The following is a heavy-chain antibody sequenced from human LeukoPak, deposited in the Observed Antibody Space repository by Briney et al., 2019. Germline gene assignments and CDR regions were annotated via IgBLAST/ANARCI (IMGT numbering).Heavy chain of an antibody. CDR2: IYHSGST. CDR3: ASGFKYRSSREYFQH. V-gene: IGHV4-30-2*01. CDR1: GGSISSGGYS. D-gene: IGHD6-13*01. J-gene: IGHJ1*01. Sequence: SETLSLTCAVSGGSISSGGYSWSWIRQPPGKGLEWIGYIYHSGSTYYNPSLKSRVTISVGRSKNQFSLKLSSVTAADTAVYYCASGFKYRSSREYFQHWGQGTLVTVSS.